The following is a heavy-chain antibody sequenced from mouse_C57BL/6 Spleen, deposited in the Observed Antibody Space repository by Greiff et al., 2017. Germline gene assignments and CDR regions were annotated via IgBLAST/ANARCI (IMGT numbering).Heavy chain of an antibody. CDR3: AKNPLYYGNYEGAMDY. Sequence: ESGPGLVQPSQSLSITCTVSGFSLTSYGVHWVRQSPGKGLEWLGVIWRGGSTDYNAAFMSRLSITKDNSKSQVFFKMNSLQADDTAIYYCAKNPLYYGNYEGAMDYWGQGTSVTVSS. J-gene: IGHJ4*01. CDR2: IWRGGST. D-gene: IGHD2-1*01. CDR1: GFSLTSYG. V-gene: IGHV2-5*01.